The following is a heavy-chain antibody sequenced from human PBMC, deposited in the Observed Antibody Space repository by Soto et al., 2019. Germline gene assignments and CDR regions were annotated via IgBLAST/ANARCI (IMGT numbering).Heavy chain of an antibody. J-gene: IGHJ6*02. D-gene: IGHD6-13*01. V-gene: IGHV3-23*01. CDR2: ISGSGGST. Sequence: PGGSLRLSCAASGFTLSSYAMSWVRQAPGKGLEWVSAISGSGGSTYYADSVKGRFTISRDNSKNTLYLQMNSLRAEDTAVYYCAKNSFGGHSSWTHYYYYGMDVWGQGTTVTVSS. CDR3: AKNSFGGHSSWTHYYYYGMDV. CDR1: GFTLSSYA.